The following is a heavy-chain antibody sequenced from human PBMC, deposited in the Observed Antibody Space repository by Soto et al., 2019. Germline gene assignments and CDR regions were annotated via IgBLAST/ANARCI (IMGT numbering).Heavy chain of an antibody. Sequence: QVQLQESGPGLVKPSDTLSLTCAVSGYSISSSNWWGWIRQPPGKGLEWIGYIYYSGSTYDNPSVQRRVSMSVDKSKSPFSLELSFVTAVNTAVYYCARNNRIQLWPRGDAFDIWGQGTMVTVSS. CDR2: IYYSGST. J-gene: IGHJ3*02. D-gene: IGHD5-18*01. CDR3: ARNNRIQLWPRGDAFDI. V-gene: IGHV4-28*01. CDR1: GYSISSSNW.